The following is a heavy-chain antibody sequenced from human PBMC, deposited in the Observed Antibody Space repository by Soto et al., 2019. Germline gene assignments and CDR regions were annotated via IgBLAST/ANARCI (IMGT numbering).Heavy chain of an antibody. CDR3: ARTDDSGYYFLY. V-gene: IGHV4-31*03. CDR1: GDFISSGGYY. Sequence: SETLSLTCTVSGDFISSGGYYWSWIRQLPGKGLEWIGFIYSSGATYYNTSLKSRITISLDTSKNQFSLNLTSVTAADTAVYYCARTDDSGYYFLYWGQGTPVTVSS. J-gene: IGHJ4*02. D-gene: IGHD3-22*01. CDR2: IYSSGAT.